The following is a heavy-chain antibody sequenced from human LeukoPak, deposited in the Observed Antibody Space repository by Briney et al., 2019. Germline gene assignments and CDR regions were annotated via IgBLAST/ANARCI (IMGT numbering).Heavy chain of an antibody. CDR2: IYSGGIT. V-gene: IGHV3-53*01. CDR3: ARVPFLEWLLYDY. CDR1: GFTVSSNY. Sequence: GGSLRLSCAASGFTVSSNYMSWVRQAPGKGLEWVSVIYSGGITYYADSVKGRFTISRDNSKNTLYLQMNSLRAEDTAVYYCARVPFLEWLLYDYWGQGTLVTVSS. J-gene: IGHJ4*02. D-gene: IGHD3-3*02.